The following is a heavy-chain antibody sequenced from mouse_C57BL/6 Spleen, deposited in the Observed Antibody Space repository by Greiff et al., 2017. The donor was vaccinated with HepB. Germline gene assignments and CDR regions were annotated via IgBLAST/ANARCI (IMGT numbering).Heavy chain of an antibody. J-gene: IGHJ3*01. CDR2: ISSGGSYT. CDR3: ARPSTMVTTGDWFAY. Sequence: EVNVVESGGDLVKPGGSLKLSCAASGFTFSSYGMSWVRQTPDKRLEWVATISSGGSYTYYPDSVKGRFTISRDNAKNTLYLQMSRLKSEDTAMYYCARPSTMVTTGDWFAYWGQGTLVTVSA. V-gene: IGHV5-6*01. D-gene: IGHD2-2*01. CDR1: GFTFSSYG.